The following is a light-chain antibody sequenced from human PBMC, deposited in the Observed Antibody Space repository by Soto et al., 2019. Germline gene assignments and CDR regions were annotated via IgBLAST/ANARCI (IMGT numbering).Light chain of an antibody. CDR2: GNS. J-gene: IGLJ1*01. CDR3: QSYDSSLSGYV. V-gene: IGLV1-40*01. CDR1: SSNIGAGYD. Sequence: QSVLTQPPSVSGGPGQRVTICCTGSSSNIGAGYDVHWYQQLPGTAPKLLIYGNSNRPSGVPDRFSGSKSGTSASLAITGLQAEDEADYYCQSYDSSLSGYVFGTGTKVTVL.